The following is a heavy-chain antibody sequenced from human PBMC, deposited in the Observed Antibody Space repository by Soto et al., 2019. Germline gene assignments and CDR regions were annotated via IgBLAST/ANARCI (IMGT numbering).Heavy chain of an antibody. J-gene: IGHJ5*02. Sequence: GGSLRLSCAASGFTFSSYGMHWVRQAPGKGLEWVAVISYDGSNKYYADSVKGRFTISRDNSKNTLYLQMNSLRAEDTAVYYCAKDRRLWFDPWGQGTLVTVSS. V-gene: IGHV3-30*18. CDR1: GFTFSSYG. CDR2: ISYDGSNK. D-gene: IGHD1-1*01. CDR3: AKDRRLWFDP.